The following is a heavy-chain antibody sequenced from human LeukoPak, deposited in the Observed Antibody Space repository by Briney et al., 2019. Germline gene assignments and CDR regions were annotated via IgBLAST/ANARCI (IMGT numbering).Heavy chain of an antibody. Sequence: GRSLRLSCAASGFTFSSYSMNWVRQAPGKGLEWVSYISSSSSTIYYADSVKDRFTISRDNAKNSLYLQMNSLRAEDTAVYYCARGFRGARGWFDPWGQGTLVTVSS. D-gene: IGHD2-15*01. CDR1: GFTFSSYS. CDR3: ARGFRGARGWFDP. V-gene: IGHV3-48*01. CDR2: ISSSSSTI. J-gene: IGHJ5*02.